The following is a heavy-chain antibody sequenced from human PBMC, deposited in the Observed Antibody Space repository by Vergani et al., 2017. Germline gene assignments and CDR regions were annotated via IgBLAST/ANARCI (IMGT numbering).Heavy chain of an antibody. J-gene: IGHJ6*02. CDR2: IVVGSGNT. CDR3: AGLGDQVVPAAINYYYGMDV. D-gene: IGHD2-2*01. CDR1: GFTFTSSA. V-gene: IGHV1-58*02. Sequence: QMQLVQSGPEVKKPGTSVKVSCKASGFTFTSSAMQWVRQARGQRLEWIGWIVVGSGNTNYAQKFQERVTITRDMSTSTAYMELSSLRSEDTAVYYCAGLGDQVVPAAINYYYGMDVWGQGTTVTVSS.